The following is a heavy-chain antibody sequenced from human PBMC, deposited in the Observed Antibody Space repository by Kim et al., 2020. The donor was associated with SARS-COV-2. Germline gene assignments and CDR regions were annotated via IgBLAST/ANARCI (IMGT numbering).Heavy chain of an antibody. V-gene: IGHV3-73*01. CDR1: GFTFSGSA. D-gene: IGHD6-13*01. J-gene: IGHJ6*02. CDR2: IRSKANSYAT. CDR3: TVKSAAGQNYYYYYGMDV. Sequence: GGSLRLSCAASGFTFSGSAMHWVRQASGKGLEWVGRIRSKANSYATAYAASVKGRFTISRDDSKNTAYLQMNSLKTEDTAVYYCTVKSAAGQNYYYYYGMDVWGQGTTVTVSS.